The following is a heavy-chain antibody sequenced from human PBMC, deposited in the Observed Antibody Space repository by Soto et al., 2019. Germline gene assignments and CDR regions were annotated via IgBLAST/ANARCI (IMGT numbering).Heavy chain of an antibody. Sequence: SETLSLTCAVYGGSFSGYYWSWIRQPPGKGLEWIGEINHSGSTNYNPSLKSRVTISVDTSKNQFSLKPSSVTAADTAVYYCARGRGYGNIWGQGTMVTVSS. CDR1: GGSFSGYY. D-gene: IGHD2-15*01. CDR3: ARGRGYGNI. J-gene: IGHJ3*02. CDR2: INHSGST. V-gene: IGHV4-34*01.